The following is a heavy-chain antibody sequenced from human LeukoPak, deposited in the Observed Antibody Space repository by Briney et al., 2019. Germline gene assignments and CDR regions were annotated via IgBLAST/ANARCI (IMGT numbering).Heavy chain of an antibody. D-gene: IGHD2-15*01. CDR2: IYSGGST. Sequence: GGSLRLSCAASGLTVSSNYMSWVRPAPGKGLEWVSVIYSGGSTYYADSVKGIFTISRDNSKNTLYLQMNSLRAEDTAVYYCARIAEERGGYWGQGTLVTVSS. V-gene: IGHV3-66*01. J-gene: IGHJ4*02. CDR1: GLTVSSNY. CDR3: ARIAEERGGY.